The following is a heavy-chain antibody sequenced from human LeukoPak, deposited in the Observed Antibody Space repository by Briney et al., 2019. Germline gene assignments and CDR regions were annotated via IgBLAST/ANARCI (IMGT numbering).Heavy chain of an antibody. CDR1: GFTFSSYW. J-gene: IGHJ4*02. D-gene: IGHD3-10*01. V-gene: IGHV3-7*01. CDR3: ARETDYYGSGTYFIDY. CDR2: IKQDESKK. Sequence: GGSLRLSCAASGFTFSSYWMSWVRQAPGKGLEWVTNIKQDESKKFYVDSVKGRFTISRDNPKNSVYLQMNSLRAEDTAVYYCARETDYYGSGTYFIDYWGQGTLVTVSS.